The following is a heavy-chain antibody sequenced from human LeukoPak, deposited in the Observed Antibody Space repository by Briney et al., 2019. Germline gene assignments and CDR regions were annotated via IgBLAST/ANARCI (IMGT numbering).Heavy chain of an antibody. D-gene: IGHD3-22*01. V-gene: IGHV3-23*01. J-gene: IGHJ4*02. CDR3: AKRYYYDSSGYYYEAQYYFDY. CDR2: PSGSGGST. CDR1: GFTFSSYA. Sequence: GGSLRLSCAASGFTFSSYAMSWIRQAPGKGLEWVSAPSGSGGSTYYADSVKGRFTISRDNTKNTLYLQMNSLRAEDTAVYYCAKRYYYDSSGYYYEAQYYFDYWGQGTLVTVSS.